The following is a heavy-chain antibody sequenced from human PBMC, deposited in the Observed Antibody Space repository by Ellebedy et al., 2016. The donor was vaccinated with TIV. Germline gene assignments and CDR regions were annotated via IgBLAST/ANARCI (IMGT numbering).Heavy chain of an antibody. CDR3: ARDMSCSGGTCYQGYWYFDL. V-gene: IGHV3-48*01. J-gene: IGHJ2*01. CDR1: GFTFSSYS. CDR2: ISSGISTV. D-gene: IGHD2-15*01. Sequence: PGGSLRLSCAASGFTFSSYSMNWVRQAPGKGLEWVSYISSGISTVYYADSVKGRFTISRDNAENSLYLQMNSLRAEDTAVYYCARDMSCSGGTCYQGYWYFDLWGRGTLVTVSS.